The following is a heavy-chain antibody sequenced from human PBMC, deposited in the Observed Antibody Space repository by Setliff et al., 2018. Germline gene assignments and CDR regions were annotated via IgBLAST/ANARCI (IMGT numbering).Heavy chain of an antibody. CDR3: ASCRYQVPYDY. V-gene: IGHV4-59*05. CDR1: GGSFSTYY. D-gene: IGHD2-2*01. CDR2: IFYNGMA. J-gene: IGHJ4*02. Sequence: SETLSLTCTVSGGSFSTYYWSWIRQAPGKGLEWIGSIFYNGMAYYNPSLKSRVTIFVDTSKNQFSLNLNSVTAADTGVYYCASCRYQVPYDYWGQGILVTVSS.